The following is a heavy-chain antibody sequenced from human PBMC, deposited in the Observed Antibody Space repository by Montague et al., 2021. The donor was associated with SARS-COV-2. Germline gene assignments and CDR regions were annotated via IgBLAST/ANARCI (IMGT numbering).Heavy chain of an antibody. Sequence: SETLSLTCSVSGDSVNSNYWSWVRQPPGKGLEWLGYIFYSGSTYNPSLNSRVTMSLDTSKNHFSLHLISVTAADTAVYYCAKASRGYGGDFDSWGQGTLVIVSS. CDR3: AKASRGYGGDFDS. J-gene: IGHJ4*02. V-gene: IGHV4-59*02. CDR2: IFYSGST. CDR1: GDSVNSNY. D-gene: IGHD4-23*01.